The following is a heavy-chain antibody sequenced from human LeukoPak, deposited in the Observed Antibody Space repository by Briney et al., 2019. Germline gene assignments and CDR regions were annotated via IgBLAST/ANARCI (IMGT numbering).Heavy chain of an antibody. Sequence: PGRSLRLSCAASGFTFSSYWMSWVRQAPGKGLEWVANIKQDGSEKYYVDSVKGRFTISRDNAKNSLYLQMNSLRAEDTAVYYCARSITSRGYCSSTSCYKWGFYYYYYMDVWGKGTTVTVSS. J-gene: IGHJ6*03. CDR3: ARSITSRGYCSSTSCYKWGFYYYYYMDV. V-gene: IGHV3-7*01. D-gene: IGHD2-2*02. CDR1: GFTFSSYW. CDR2: IKQDGSEK.